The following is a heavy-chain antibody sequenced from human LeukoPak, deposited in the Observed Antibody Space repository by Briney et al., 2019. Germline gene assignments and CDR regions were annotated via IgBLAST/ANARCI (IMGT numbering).Heavy chain of an antibody. CDR1: GYTFTSYD. CDR2: MNPNSGNT. J-gene: IGHJ4*02. CDR3: ARPASDNGGFDF. D-gene: IGHD4-23*01. V-gene: IGHV1-8*03. Sequence: GASVKVSCKASGYTFTSYDINWVRQATGQGLEWMGWMNPNSGNTGYAQKFQGRVTITRNNAISTAYMELSSLRSEDTAIYHCARPASDNGGFDFWGQGAQVTVSS.